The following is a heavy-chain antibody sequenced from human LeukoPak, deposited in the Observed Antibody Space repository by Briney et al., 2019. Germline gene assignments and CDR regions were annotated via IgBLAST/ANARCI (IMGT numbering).Heavy chain of an antibody. V-gene: IGHV1-18*01. J-gene: IGHJ4*02. CDR2: SSAYNGNT. CDR1: GYTFTSYG. D-gene: IGHD1-26*01. Sequence: GASVKVSYKASGYTFTSYGISWVRQAPGQGLEGMGWSSAYNGNTNYAQKLQGRVTMTTHKSTSTAYMELRSLRSDDTAAYYCALSGSYAPFDYWGQGTLVTVSS. CDR3: ALSGSYAPFDY.